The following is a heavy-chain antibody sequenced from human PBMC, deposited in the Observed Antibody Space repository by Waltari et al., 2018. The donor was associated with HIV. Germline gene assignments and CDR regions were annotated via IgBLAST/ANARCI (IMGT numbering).Heavy chain of an antibody. CDR2: RWYDGSNK. V-gene: IGHV3-33*01. CDR1: GFTFSSYG. J-gene: IGHJ4*02. CDR3: ARDGYCSGGSCYLDY. Sequence: QVQLVESGGGVVQPGRSLRLSCAASGFTFSSYGMPWVRQAPGKGLEWVAVRWYDGSNKYDADAVKGRFTISRDNSKNTLYLQMNSLRAEDTAVYYCARDGYCSGGSCYLDYWGQGTLVTVSS. D-gene: IGHD2-15*01.